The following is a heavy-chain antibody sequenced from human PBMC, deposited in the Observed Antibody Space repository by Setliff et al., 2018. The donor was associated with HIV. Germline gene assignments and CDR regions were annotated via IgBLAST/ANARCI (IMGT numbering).Heavy chain of an antibody. D-gene: IGHD2-21*01. J-gene: IGHJ6*02. CDR2: IYYSGST. Sequence: SETLSLTCTVSGGSISSYYWSWIRQPPGKGLEWIGYIYYSGSTNYNPSLKSRVTISVDTSKNQFSLKLSSVTAADTAVYYCARRSIVGSTRGYYYYALDVWGQGTTVTVSS. CDR1: GGSISSYY. CDR3: ARRSIVGSTRGYYYYALDV. V-gene: IGHV4-59*01.